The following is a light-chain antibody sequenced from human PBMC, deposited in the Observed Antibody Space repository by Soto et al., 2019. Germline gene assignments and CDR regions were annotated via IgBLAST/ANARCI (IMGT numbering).Light chain of an antibody. CDR3: QQGYSAVLT. CDR1: QTIDTY. Sequence: DIQMTQSPSSLSASVGDRVTITCRASQTIDTYLNWFQQRPGKAPRLLIFAASRLQSGVSSRFSGSGSGTDFTLTISSLQPEDFATYYCQQGYSAVLTFGGGTKVEMK. J-gene: IGKJ4*01. CDR2: AAS. V-gene: IGKV1-39*01.